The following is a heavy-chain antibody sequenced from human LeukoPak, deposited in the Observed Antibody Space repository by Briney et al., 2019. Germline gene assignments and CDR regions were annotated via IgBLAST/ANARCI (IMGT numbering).Heavy chain of an antibody. CDR1: GFTFSSYS. CDR2: ISQDGSET. CDR3: VRDGGVSGYDLLDY. V-gene: IGHV3-7*01. J-gene: IGHJ4*02. Sequence: GGSLRLSCAASGFTFSSYSMNWVRQAPGKGLEWVAQISQDGSETHYADSVKARFTISRDNAKSSVSLQMNSLRAEDTAVYYCVRDGGVSGYDLLDYWGQGTLVTVSS. D-gene: IGHD5-12*01.